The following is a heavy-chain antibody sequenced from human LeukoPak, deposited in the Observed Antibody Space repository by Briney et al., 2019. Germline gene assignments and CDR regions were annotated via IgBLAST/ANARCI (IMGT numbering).Heavy chain of an antibody. D-gene: IGHD3-9*01. J-gene: IGHJ6*02. Sequence: SQTLSLTCAISGDSVSSNSAAWNWIRQSPSRGLEWLGRTYYRSKWYNDYAVSVKSRITINPHTSKNQFSLQLNSVTPEDTAVYYCAREEVRYFDWLPNHYYYYGMDVWGQGTTVTVSS. CDR3: AREEVRYFDWLPNHYYYYGMDV. CDR2: TYYRSKWYN. V-gene: IGHV6-1*01. CDR1: GDSVSSNSAA.